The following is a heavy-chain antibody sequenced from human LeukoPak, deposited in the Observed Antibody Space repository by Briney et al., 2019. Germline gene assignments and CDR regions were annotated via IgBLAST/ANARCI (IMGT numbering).Heavy chain of an antibody. V-gene: IGHV1-8*01. D-gene: IGHD3-22*01. CDR1: GYTFTSHD. CDR3: ARGSSHYYYDSTPDAFDI. J-gene: IGHJ3*02. CDR2: MNPNSGNT. Sequence: ASVKVSCKASGYTFTSHDINWVRQATGQGLEWMGWMNPNSGNTGYAQKFQGRVTMTRDTSISTAYMELSSLRSEDTAVYYCARGSSHYYYDSTPDAFDIWGQGTMVTVS.